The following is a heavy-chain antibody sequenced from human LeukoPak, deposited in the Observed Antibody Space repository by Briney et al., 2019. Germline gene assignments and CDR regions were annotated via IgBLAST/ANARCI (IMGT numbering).Heavy chain of an antibody. J-gene: IGHJ4*02. CDR3: AKETRGYYDS. CDR2: IKYDGSEK. V-gene: IGHV3-7*01. CDR1: GFTFSDYY. Sequence: GGSLRLSCAASGFTFSDYYMSWIRQAPGKGLEWVANIKYDGSEKNSVDSVKGRFTISRDNAKNSVYLQMNSLRVEDTAVYYCAKETRGYYDSWGQGTLVTVSS.